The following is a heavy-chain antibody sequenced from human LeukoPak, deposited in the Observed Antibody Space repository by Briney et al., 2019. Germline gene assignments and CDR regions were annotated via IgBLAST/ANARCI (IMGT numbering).Heavy chain of an antibody. J-gene: IGHJ4*02. CDR2: ISSSSNYI. CDR1: GFTFSSYS. CDR3: ARNYGDYEGRYYFDY. V-gene: IGHV3-21*01. D-gene: IGHD4-17*01. Sequence: GGSLRLSCAASGFTFSSYSMNWVRQAPGKGLEWVSSISSSSNYIYYADSVKGRFTISRDNAKNSLYLQMNSLRAEDTAVYYCARNYGDYEGRYYFDYWGQGTLVTVSS.